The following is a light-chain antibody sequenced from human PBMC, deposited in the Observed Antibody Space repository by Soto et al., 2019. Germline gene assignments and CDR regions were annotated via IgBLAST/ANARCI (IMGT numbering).Light chain of an antibody. CDR3: CSYAGSITHVV. CDR2: EGS. J-gene: IGLJ2*01. CDR1: SSDVGSYNF. Sequence: QSALTQPASVSGSPGQSITISCTGTSSDVGSYNFVSWYQQHPGKAPKLMIYEGSKRPSGVSNRFSGSKSGNTASLTISGLQAEDEADYYCCSYAGSITHVVFGGGTKLTVL. V-gene: IGLV2-23*01.